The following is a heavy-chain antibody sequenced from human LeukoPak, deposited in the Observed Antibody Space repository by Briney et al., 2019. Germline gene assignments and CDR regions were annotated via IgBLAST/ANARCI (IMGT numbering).Heavy chain of an antibody. V-gene: IGHV3-23*01. CDR1: GFTFSSYA. CDR3: ARSAVSGHYWLGMGY. Sequence: GGSLRLSCAASGFTFSSYAMSWVRQAPGKGLEWVSAISGSGGSTYYADSVKGRFTISRDNSKNTLYLQMNSLRAEDTAVYYCARSAVSGHYWLGMGYWGQGTLVTVSS. J-gene: IGHJ4*02. CDR2: ISGSGGST. D-gene: IGHD3-22*01.